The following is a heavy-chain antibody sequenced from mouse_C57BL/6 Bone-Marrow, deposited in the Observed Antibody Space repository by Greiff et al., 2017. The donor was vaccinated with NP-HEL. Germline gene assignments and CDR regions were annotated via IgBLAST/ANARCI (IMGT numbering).Heavy chain of an antibody. D-gene: IGHD2-5*01. V-gene: IGHV1-82*01. CDR2: IYPGDGDT. J-gene: IGHJ3*01. CDR3: ARGGYSNYAFAY. Sequence: QVQLKESGPELVKPGASVKISCKASGYAFSSSWMNWVKQRPGKGLEWIGRIYPGDGDTNYNGKFKGKATLTADKSSSTAYMQLSSLTSEDSAVYFCARGGYSNYAFAYWGQGTLVTVSA. CDR1: GYAFSSSW.